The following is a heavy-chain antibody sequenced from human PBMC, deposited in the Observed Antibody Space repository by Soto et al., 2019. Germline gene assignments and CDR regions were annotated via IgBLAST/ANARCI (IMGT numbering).Heavy chain of an antibody. V-gene: IGHV3-21*01. CDR2: ISHSGSYI. CDR1: GFSFGDYI. D-gene: IGHD4-17*01. Sequence: QLVESGGSLVKPGGSLRLSCAASGFSFGDYIMNWVRQAPGRGLEWVASISHSGSYIFYADSVKGRFTISRDNSRDSLYLQMNSLRVDDTAIYYCASPRDYCVTTSNCFIAFDIWGQGTRVTVSS. J-gene: IGHJ3*02. CDR3: ASPRDYCVTTSNCFIAFDI.